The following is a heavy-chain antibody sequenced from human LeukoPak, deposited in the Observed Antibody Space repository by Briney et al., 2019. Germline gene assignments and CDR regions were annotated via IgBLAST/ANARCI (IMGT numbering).Heavy chain of an antibody. CDR2: INPSGGST. Sequence: ASVKVSCKASGYTFTSYYMHWVRQAPGQGLEWMGIINPSGGSTSYAQKFQGRVTMTRDTSTSTVYMDLSSLRSEDTAVYYCAREGDVDTATWHWFDPWGQGTLVTVSS. CDR1: GYTFTSYY. D-gene: IGHD5-18*01. V-gene: IGHV1-46*01. J-gene: IGHJ5*02. CDR3: AREGDVDTATWHWFDP.